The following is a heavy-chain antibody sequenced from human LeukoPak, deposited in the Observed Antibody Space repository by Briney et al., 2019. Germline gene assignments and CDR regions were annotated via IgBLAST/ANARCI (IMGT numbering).Heavy chain of an antibody. CDR2: ISAYNGNT. D-gene: IGHD5-24*01. CDR3: ARVLGGYNFFSYYYYYMDV. V-gene: IGHV1-18*01. CDR1: GYTFTSYG. J-gene: IGHJ6*03. Sequence: ASVKVSCKASGYTFTSYGISWVRQAPGQGLEWMGWISAYNGNTNYAQKLQGRVTMTTDTSTSTAYMELRSLRSDDTAVYYCARVLGGYNFFSYYYYYMDVWGKGTTVTISS.